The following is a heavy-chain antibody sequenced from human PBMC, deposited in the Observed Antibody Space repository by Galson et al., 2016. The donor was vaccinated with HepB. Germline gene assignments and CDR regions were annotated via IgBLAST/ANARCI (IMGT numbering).Heavy chain of an antibody. Sequence: SVKVSCKASGGTFSSHTIRWVRQAPGQGLEWMGGIIPISVTTKYAQKFQGRVTISADESTTTAYMELNSLRSEDTAVYYCARVGGYVWGSYRSPRAFDVWGQGTMVTVSS. CDR1: GGTFSSHT. J-gene: IGHJ3*01. CDR3: ARVGGYVWGSYRSPRAFDV. CDR2: IIPISVTT. D-gene: IGHD3-16*02. V-gene: IGHV1-69*13.